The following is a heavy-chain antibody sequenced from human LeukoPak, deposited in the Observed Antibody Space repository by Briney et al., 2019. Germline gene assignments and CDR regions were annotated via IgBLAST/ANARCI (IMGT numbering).Heavy chain of an antibody. V-gene: IGHV1-18*01. CDR1: GYTFTSYG. CDR3: ARERLGIHSPHYYYYYGMDV. J-gene: IGHJ6*02. D-gene: IGHD7-27*01. Sequence: ASVKVSCKASGYTFTSYGISWVRQAPGQGLEWMGWISAYNGSTNYAQKLQGRVTMTTDTSTSTAYMELRSLRSDDTAVYYCARERLGIHSPHYYYYYGMDVWGQGTTVTVSS. CDR2: ISAYNGST.